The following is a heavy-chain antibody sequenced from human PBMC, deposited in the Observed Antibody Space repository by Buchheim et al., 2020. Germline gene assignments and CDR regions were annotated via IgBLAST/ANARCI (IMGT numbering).Heavy chain of an antibody. Sequence: QVQLVQSGSELKKPGASVKVSCKASGCTFTSYAMNWVRQAPGQGLEWMGWINTNTGNPTYAQGFTGRFVFSLDTSVSTAYLQISSLKAEDTAVYYCARDLWGGGWDYGDSPYWYFDLWGRGTL. V-gene: IGHV7-4-1*02. CDR2: INTNTGNP. J-gene: IGHJ2*01. CDR3: ARDLWGGGWDYGDSPYWYFDL. CDR1: GCTFTSYA. D-gene: IGHD4-17*01.